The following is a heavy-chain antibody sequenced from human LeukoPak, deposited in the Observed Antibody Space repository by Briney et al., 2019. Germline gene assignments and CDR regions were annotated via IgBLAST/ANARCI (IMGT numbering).Heavy chain of an antibody. Sequence: HPGGSLRLSCAASGFTFSSYGMHWVRQAPGKGLEWVAFIRYDGSNKYYADSVKGRFTISRDNSKNTLYLQMNSLRAEDTAVYYCAKAWCGGDCYSPSFGYWGQGTRVTVSS. CDR1: GFTFSSYG. CDR3: AKAWCGGDCYSPSFGY. J-gene: IGHJ4*02. CDR2: IRYDGSNK. D-gene: IGHD2-21*01. V-gene: IGHV3-30*02.